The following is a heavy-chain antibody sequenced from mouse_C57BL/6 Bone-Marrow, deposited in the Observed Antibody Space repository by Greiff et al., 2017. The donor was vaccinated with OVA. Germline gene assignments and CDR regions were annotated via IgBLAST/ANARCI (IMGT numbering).Heavy chain of an antibody. V-gene: IGHV14-4*01. CDR3: TTQLWSYFEY. CDR2: IDPENGDT. Sequence: VQLQQSGAELVRPGASVKLSCTASGFNIKDDYMHWVKQRPEQGLEWIGWIDPENGDTESASKFQGKATITADTSSYTAYLQLSSLTSEDTAVYYCTTQLWSYFEYWGQGTTLTVSS. CDR1: GFNIKDDY. D-gene: IGHD1-1*02. J-gene: IGHJ2*01.